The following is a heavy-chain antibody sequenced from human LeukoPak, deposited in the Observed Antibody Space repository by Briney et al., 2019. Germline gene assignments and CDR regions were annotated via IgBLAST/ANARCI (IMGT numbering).Heavy chain of an antibody. J-gene: IGHJ4*02. CDR2: IYSDNT. D-gene: IGHD2/OR15-2a*01. CDR1: GFTVSSNS. CDR3: AREEYINANFDY. Sequence: GGSLRLSCTVSGFTVSSNSMSWVRQAPGKGLEWVSFIYSDNTHYSDSVKGRFTISRDNAKNSLYLQMNSLRAEDTAVYYCAREEYINANFDYWGQGTLVTVSS. V-gene: IGHV3-53*01.